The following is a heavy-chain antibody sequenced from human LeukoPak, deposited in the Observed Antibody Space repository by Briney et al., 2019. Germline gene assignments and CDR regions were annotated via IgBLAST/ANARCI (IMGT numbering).Heavy chain of an antibody. CDR1: GFTFSKFA. CDR3: AKDRGDDVLAHLYNWFAP. J-gene: IGHJ5*02. Sequence: GGSLRLSCVASGFTFSKFAISWVRQAPGKGLEWVSTISSSGGNKYYADSVKGRFTVSRDNSKNTLYLQMNGLRVEDTAVYYCAKDRGDDVLAHLYNWFAPWGQGTLVTVSS. V-gene: IGHV3-23*01. CDR2: ISSSGGNK. D-gene: IGHD3-9*01.